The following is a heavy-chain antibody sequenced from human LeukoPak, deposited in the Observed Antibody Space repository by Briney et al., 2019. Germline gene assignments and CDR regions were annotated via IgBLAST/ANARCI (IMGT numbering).Heavy chain of an antibody. Sequence: SVKVSCKASGGTFSSYAISWVRQAPGQELESMGGIIPIFGTANCAQKFQGRVTITTDESTSTAYMELSSLRCEDTAVYYCAGGPAGVQTFDPWGQGTLVTVSS. CDR3: AGGPAGVQTFDP. J-gene: IGHJ5*02. V-gene: IGHV1-69*05. D-gene: IGHD2-8*01. CDR2: IIPIFGTA. CDR1: GGTFSSYA.